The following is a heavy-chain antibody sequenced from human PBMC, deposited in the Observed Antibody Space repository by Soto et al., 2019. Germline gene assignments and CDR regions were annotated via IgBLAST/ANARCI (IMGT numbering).Heavy chain of an antibody. CDR2: IYSGGST. CDR3: ARVGHYDLFLGSYYYYYGMDV. D-gene: IGHD3-9*01. CDR1: GFTVSSNY. V-gene: IGHV3-53*05. J-gene: IGHJ6*02. Sequence: GGSLRLSCAASGFTVSSNYMSWVRQAPGKGLEWVSVIYSGGSTYYADSVKGRFTISRDNSKNTLYLQMNSLRAEDTAVYYCARVGHYDLFLGSYYYYYGMDVWGQGTTVTVSS.